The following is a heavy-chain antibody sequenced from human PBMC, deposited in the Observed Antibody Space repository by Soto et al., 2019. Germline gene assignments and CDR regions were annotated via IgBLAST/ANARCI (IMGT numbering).Heavy chain of an antibody. CDR3: AKDSWYSSSWYGGYYYYGMDV. Sequence: QVQLVESGGGVVQPGRSLRLSCAASGFTFSSYGMHWVRQAPGKGLEWVAVISYDGSNKYYADSVKGRFTISRDNSKKXLXLXXNSLRVEDTAVYYCAKDSWYSSSWYGGYYYYGMDVWGQGTTVTVSS. J-gene: IGHJ6*02. V-gene: IGHV3-30*18. CDR1: GFTFSSYG. CDR2: ISYDGSNK. D-gene: IGHD6-13*01.